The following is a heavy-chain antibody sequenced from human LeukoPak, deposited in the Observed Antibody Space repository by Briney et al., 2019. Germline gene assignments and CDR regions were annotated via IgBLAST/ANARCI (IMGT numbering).Heavy chain of an antibody. Sequence: GGSLRLSCAASGFRFNTYWMSWVRQAPGKGLEWVANIKQDGNEKYYVDSVKGRFTISRDNSKNTLYLQMNSLRAEDTAVYYCAKDSLVGATPWGYFDYWGQGTLVTVSS. CDR2: IKQDGNEK. CDR1: GFRFNTYW. D-gene: IGHD1-26*01. CDR3: AKDSLVGATPWGYFDY. J-gene: IGHJ4*02. V-gene: IGHV3-7*03.